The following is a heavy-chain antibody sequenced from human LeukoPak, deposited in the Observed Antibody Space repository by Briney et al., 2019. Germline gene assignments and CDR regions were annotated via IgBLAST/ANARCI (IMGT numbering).Heavy chain of an antibody. CDR1: GGSISSYY. Sequence: PSETLSLTCTVSGGSISSYYWSWIRQPPGKGLEWIGYIYYSGSTNYNSALKSRVTISEDASKNQFSLKLSSVTAADTAVYYCARLEGDTAMVRYYFDYWGQGTLVTVSS. CDR3: ARLEGDTAMVRYYFDY. D-gene: IGHD5-18*01. V-gene: IGHV4-59*01. CDR2: IYYSGST. J-gene: IGHJ4*02.